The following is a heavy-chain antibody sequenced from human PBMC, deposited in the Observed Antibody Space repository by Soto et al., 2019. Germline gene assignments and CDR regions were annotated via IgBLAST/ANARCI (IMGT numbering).Heavy chain of an antibody. J-gene: IGHJ4*02. V-gene: IGHV4-4*02. D-gene: IGHD3-3*01. CDR2: IDHSGST. Sequence: QVQLQESGPGLVKPSGTLSLTCAVSGDSMTNTNWWSWVRQPPGKGLAWIGEIDHSGSTNYNPSLRSRVTMSVDKSKNQVALNLTSVTAADAAVYYCAKRSLRRLRFVETHWGQGTLVAVSS. CDR3: AKRSLRRLRFVETH. CDR1: GDSMTNTNW.